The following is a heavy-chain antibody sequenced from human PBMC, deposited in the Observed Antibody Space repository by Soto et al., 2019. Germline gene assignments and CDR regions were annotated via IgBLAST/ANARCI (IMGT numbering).Heavy chain of an antibody. V-gene: IGHV1-24*01. D-gene: IGHD3-22*01. J-gene: IGHJ5*02. CDR3: ATVRYYYDSSGYKGPYNWFDP. Sequence: ASVKVSCKVSGYTLTELSMHWVRQAPGKGLGWMGGFDPEDGETIYAQKFQGRVTMTEDTSTDTAYMELSSLRSEDTAVYYCATVRYYYDSSGYKGPYNWFDPWGQGTLVTVSS. CDR2: FDPEDGET. CDR1: GYTLTELS.